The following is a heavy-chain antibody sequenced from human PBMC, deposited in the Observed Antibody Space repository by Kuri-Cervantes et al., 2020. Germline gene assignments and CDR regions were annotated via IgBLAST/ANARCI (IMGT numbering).Heavy chain of an antibody. D-gene: IGHD1-1*01. J-gene: IGHJ6*03. Sequence: GESLKISCAASGFTFSSYAMSWVRQAPGKGLEWVSAISGSGGSTYYADSVKGRFTISRDNAKNTLYLQMNSLRAEDTAAYYCAREYRYYYYYMDVWCKGTTVTVSS. CDR2: ISGSGGST. CDR1: GFTFSSYA. V-gene: IGHV3-23*01. CDR3: AREYRYYYYYMDV.